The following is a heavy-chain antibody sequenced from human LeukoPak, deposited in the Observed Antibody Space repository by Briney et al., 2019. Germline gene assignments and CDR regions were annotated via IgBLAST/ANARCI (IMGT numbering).Heavy chain of an antibody. CDR1: GSTFSSYW. CDR2: IASDGSST. J-gene: IGHJ4*02. V-gene: IGHV3-74*01. D-gene: IGHD3-10*01. Sequence: GGSLRLSCAASGSTFSSYWMNWVRQAPGKGLVWVSRIASDGSSTTYADSVKGRFSISRDNAKNTLYLQMNSLRAEDTAVYYCAKGAYGSGSYYNDFDYWGQETLVTVSS. CDR3: AKGAYGSGSYYNDFDY.